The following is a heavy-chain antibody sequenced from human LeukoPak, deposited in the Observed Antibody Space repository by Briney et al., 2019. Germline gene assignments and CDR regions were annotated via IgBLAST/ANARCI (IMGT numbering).Heavy chain of an antibody. J-gene: IGHJ6*02. CDR2: ISYDGSNK. CDR1: GFSFSVYA. D-gene: IGHD3-10*01. CDR3: AQGGSEIYYFYHGMDV. Sequence: GGSLRLSCAASGFSFSVYAMNWVRQAPGKGLEWVTAISYDGSNKHYADSVRGRFTISRDNSKNTLYLQMNSLRSDDTAVYYCAQGGSEIYYFYHGMDVWGRGTTVTVSS. V-gene: IGHV3-30*03.